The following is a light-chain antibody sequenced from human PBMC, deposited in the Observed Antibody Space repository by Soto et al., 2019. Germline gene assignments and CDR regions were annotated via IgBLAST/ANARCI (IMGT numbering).Light chain of an antibody. J-gene: IGKJ2*01. V-gene: IGKV2-28*01. Sequence: DIVMTQSPHSLSVTPGEPASISCRSSQSLLHFNGYNYLDWYLQRPGQSPQLLIYLGSNRASGVPDRFSGSGSGTDFTLKIRRVEAEDVGVYYCMQALQTSYTFGQGTKLEIK. CDR2: LGS. CDR3: MQALQTSYT. CDR1: QSLLHFNGYNY.